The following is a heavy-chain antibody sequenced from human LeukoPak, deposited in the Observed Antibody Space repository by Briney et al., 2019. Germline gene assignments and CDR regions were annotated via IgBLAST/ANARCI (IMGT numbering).Heavy chain of an antibody. CDR1: GYTFTTYW. J-gene: IGHJ4*02. D-gene: IGHD3-10*01. Sequence: GESLKISCKGSGYTFTTYWIGWVRQMPGKGLEWMGIIYPDDSDTRYSPSFQGQVTISADKSISTAYLQWSSLKASDTAMYYCARLAGGDYYGSGSFDYWGQGTLVTVSS. CDR3: ARLAGGDYYGSGSFDY. V-gene: IGHV5-51*01. CDR2: IYPDDSDT.